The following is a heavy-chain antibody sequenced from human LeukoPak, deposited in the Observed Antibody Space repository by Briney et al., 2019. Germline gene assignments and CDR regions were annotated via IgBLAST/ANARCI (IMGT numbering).Heavy chain of an antibody. Sequence: GASVKVSCKASGYTFSNYGLSWVRQAPGQGLEWMGWISADNGNTEYAQNFQGRVAMTTDTSTTTAYMELRSLRSDDTAVYYCARSSRNFAQHFFDFLGQGTLVTVSS. V-gene: IGHV1-18*01. D-gene: IGHD6-13*01. J-gene: IGHJ4*02. CDR2: ISADNGNT. CDR3: ARSSRNFAQHFFDF. CDR1: GYTFSNYG.